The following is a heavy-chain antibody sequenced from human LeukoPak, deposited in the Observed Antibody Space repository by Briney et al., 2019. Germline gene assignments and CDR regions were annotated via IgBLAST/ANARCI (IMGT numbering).Heavy chain of an antibody. Sequence: GGSLRFSCTASGFSLSGHWMHWARQLPGKGLVWVSRISPTGSTTSYADSVKGRFTVSRDNAKNTLYLQVNNLRAEDTAVYYCARGPNSNWSGLDFWGQGTLLTVSS. CDR2: ISPTGSTT. D-gene: IGHD6-6*01. V-gene: IGHV3-74*01. J-gene: IGHJ4*02. CDR1: GFSLSGHW. CDR3: ARGPNSNWSGLDF.